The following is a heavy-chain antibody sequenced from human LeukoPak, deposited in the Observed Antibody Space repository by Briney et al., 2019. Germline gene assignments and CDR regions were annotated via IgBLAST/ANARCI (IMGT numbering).Heavy chain of an antibody. CDR2: LGGSGGST. CDR3: AKGHVRYGDFDY. J-gene: IGHJ4*02. CDR1: GFTFSSYA. Sequence: GGSLRLSCAASGFTFSSYAMSWVRQAPGKGLEWVSVLGGSGGSTYYADSVKGRFTISGDNSKNTLYLQMNSLRVEDTAVYYCAKGHVRYGDFDYWGQGTLVTVSS. V-gene: IGHV3-23*01. D-gene: IGHD4-17*01.